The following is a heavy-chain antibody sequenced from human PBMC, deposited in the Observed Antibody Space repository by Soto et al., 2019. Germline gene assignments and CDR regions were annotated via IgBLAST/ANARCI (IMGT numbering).Heavy chain of an antibody. Sequence: VQLVQSGAEVKKPGSSVKVSCRASGATFRSYAFTWVRQAPGQGLEWMGGISPIFGSKIYARQIQGRVAITADDSASTAYMELNSLSSEDTAVYYCAGDYGVYYWYGMDVWGQGTTVTVSS. CDR1: GATFRSYA. V-gene: IGHV1-69*01. J-gene: IGHJ6*02. CDR2: ISPIFGSK. D-gene: IGHD4-17*01. CDR3: AGDYGVYYWYGMDV.